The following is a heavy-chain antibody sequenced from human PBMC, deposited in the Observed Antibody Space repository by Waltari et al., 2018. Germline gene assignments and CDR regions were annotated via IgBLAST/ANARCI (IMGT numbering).Heavy chain of an antibody. V-gene: IGHV1-18*01. CDR1: GYNFGDLG. Sequence: QVQLLQSETEATKPCASVKVSCRASGYNFGDLGISWVRQAPGQGHEWRGWMRAANGHTKHAQKILDRVIMSKDTPTTNVYMGLKYLTPDDTAVYYGAGERDPLMEVGYLLAFDPWGQGTLVTVAS. CDR3: AGERDPLMEVGYLLAFDP. J-gene: IGHJ5*02. D-gene: IGHD2-21*01. CDR2: MRAANGHT.